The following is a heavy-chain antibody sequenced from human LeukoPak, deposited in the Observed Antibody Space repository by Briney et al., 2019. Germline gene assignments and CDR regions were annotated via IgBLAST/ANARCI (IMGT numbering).Heavy chain of an antibody. CDR1: GFTFSSYW. D-gene: IGHD1-26*01. J-gene: IGHJ6*03. Sequence: GGSLRLSCAASGFTFSSYWMSWVRQAPGKGLVWVSRINSDGINTSYADSVKGRFTISRDNAKNSLYLQMNSLRAEDTAVYYCARSSSGSGGYYMDAWGKGTTVTVSS. CDR2: INSDGINT. CDR3: ARSSSGSGGYYMDA. V-gene: IGHV3-74*01.